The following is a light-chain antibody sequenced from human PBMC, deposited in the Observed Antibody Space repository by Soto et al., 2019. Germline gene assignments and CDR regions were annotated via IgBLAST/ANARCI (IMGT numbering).Light chain of an antibody. CDR2: DVS. CDR1: QGVTTN. J-gene: IGKJ5*01. V-gene: IGKV3-15*01. CDR3: QQYNNWPFS. Sequence: IGRTQCPATLFVSPGDRAILSCRAGQGVTTNFAWYQQKSGQSPRLLIYDVSHRATGVPARFSGTGSETDFTLTISGLQSEDSAVYFCQQYNNWPFSFGQGTRLEI.